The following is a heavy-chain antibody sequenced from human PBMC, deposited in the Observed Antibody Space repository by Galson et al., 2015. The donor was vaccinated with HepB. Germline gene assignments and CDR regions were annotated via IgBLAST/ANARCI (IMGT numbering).Heavy chain of an antibody. D-gene: IGHD4-23*01. CDR3: AGTTTVVTNNWFDP. Sequence: SLRLSCAASGFTFSSYAMSWVRQAPGKGLEWVSAISGSGGSTYYADSVKGRFTISRDNSKNTLYLQMNSLRAEDTAVYYCAGTTTVVTNNWFDPWGQGTLVTVSS. CDR1: GFTFSSYA. CDR2: ISGSGGST. V-gene: IGHV3-23*01. J-gene: IGHJ5*02.